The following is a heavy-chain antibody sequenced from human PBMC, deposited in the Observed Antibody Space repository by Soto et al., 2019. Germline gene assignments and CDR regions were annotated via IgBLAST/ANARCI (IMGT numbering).Heavy chain of an antibody. D-gene: IGHD3-16*01. CDR3: ARAGGSDYVPGMAV. Sequence: QVQVVQSGAEVKKPGASVKVSCKASGYTFTGYHMHWVRQAPGQGLEWMGWINRYSGGTKYSQKFQGRVTMTRDTSISTAYMEVSRLRSDDTAVYFCARAGGSDYVPGMAVWGQGTTVTVSS. CDR2: INRYSGGT. J-gene: IGHJ6*02. V-gene: IGHV1-2*02. CDR1: GYTFTGYH.